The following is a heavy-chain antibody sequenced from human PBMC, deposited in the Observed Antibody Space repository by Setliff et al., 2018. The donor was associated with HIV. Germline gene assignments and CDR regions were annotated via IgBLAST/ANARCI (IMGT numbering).Heavy chain of an antibody. CDR1: GYTFSDYG. CDR3: ATKVHCTNGVCLDAFDT. V-gene: IGHV1-2*06. Sequence: ASVKVSCKASGYTFSDYGVSWVRQAPGQGLEWMGRINPNSGGTNYAQKFQGRVTMTRDTSISTAHMELRRLRSDDTAVYYCATKVHCTNGVCLDAFDTWGQGTMVTV. J-gene: IGHJ3*02. CDR2: INPNSGGT. D-gene: IGHD2-8*01.